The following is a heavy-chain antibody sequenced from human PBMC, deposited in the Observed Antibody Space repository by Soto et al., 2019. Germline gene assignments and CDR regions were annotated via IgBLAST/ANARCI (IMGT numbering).Heavy chain of an antibody. J-gene: IGHJ6*03. CDR2: IYSGGST. V-gene: IGHV3-53*04. D-gene: IGHD5-18*01. Sequence: EVQLVESGGGLVQPGGSLRLSCAASGFTVSSNYMSWVRQAPGKGLEWVSVIYSGGSTYYADSVKGRFTISRHNSKNTPYLQMNSLRAEDTAVYYCARGRVDKAMVIDGAEYYYYYYMDVWGKGTTVTVSS. CDR1: GFTVSSNY. CDR3: ARGRVDKAMVIDGAEYYYYYYMDV.